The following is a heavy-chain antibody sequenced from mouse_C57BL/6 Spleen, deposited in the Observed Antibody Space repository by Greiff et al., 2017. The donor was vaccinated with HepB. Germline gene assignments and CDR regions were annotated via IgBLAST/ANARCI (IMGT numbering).Heavy chain of an antibody. V-gene: IGHV1-80*01. Sequence: VKLMESGAELVKPGASVKISCKASGYAFSSYWMNWVKQRPGKGLEWIGHIYPGDGDTNYNGKFKGKATLTAAKSSSTAYLQLSSLTSEDSAVYFCARDGPFAYWGQGTLVTVSA. J-gene: IGHJ3*01. CDR2: IYPGDGDT. D-gene: IGHD2-3*01. CDR1: GYAFSSYW. CDR3: ARDGPFAY.